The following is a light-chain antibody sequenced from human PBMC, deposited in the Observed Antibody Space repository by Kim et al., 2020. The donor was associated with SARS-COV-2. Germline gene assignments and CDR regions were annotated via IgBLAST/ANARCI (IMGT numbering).Light chain of an antibody. J-gene: IGLJ1*01. CDR2: QDS. CDR1: KLGDKY. Sequence: SVSPGQTASITCSGDKLGDKYACWYQQKPGQSPVLVIYQDSKRPSGIPERFSGSNSGNTATLTISGTQAMDKADYYCQAWDSSTEVFGTGTKVTVL. V-gene: IGLV3-1*01. CDR3: QAWDSSTEV.